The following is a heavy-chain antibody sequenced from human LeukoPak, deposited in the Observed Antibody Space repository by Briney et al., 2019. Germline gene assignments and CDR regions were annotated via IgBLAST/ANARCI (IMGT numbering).Heavy chain of an antibody. CDR2: ISYDGSNK. J-gene: IGHJ4*02. CDR3: AKDSDGGTDY. CDR1: GFTFSSYG. D-gene: IGHD4-23*01. V-gene: IGHV3-30*18. Sequence: GGSLRLSCAASGFTFSSYGMHWVRQAPGKGLEWVAVISYDGSNKYYADSVKGRFTISRDNSKNTLYLQMNSLRAEDTDVYYCAKDSDGGTDYWGQGTLVTVSS.